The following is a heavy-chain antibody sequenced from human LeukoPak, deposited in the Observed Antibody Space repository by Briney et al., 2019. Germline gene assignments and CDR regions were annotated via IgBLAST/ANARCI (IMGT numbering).Heavy chain of an antibody. V-gene: IGHV4-4*07. D-gene: IGHD3-3*01. CDR3: ARDPIRSLRFFDY. CDR2: IYST. J-gene: IGHJ4*02. CDR1: GGSISSYS. Sequence: SETLSLTCTVSGGSISSYSWSWIRQPAGKGLEWIGRIYSTNYNPSLKSRVTISVDKSKNQFSLKLSSVTAADTAVYYCARDPIRSLRFFDYWGQGTLVTVSS.